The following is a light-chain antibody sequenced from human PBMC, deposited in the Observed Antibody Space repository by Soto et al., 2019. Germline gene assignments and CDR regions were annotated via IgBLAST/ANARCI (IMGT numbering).Light chain of an antibody. CDR1: QNIGNY. CDR3: QQSYNSPTWT. J-gene: IGKJ1*01. V-gene: IGKV1-39*01. CDR2: AVS. Sequence: DIQMTQSPSSLSASVGDRVTITCRASQNIGNYLHWYQQKPGKAPKILIYAVSSLQTGVPSRFSGSGSGTDFTLTISSLQPEDFATLYCQQSYNSPTWTFGQGTKVEIK.